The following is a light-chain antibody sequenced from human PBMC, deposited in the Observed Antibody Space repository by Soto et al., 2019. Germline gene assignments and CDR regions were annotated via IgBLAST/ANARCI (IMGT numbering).Light chain of an antibody. Sequence: QSVLTQPPSVSAAPGQKVTISCSGSSSNIGNNYVSWYLHLPGTAPKLLIFDNNKRPSGISDRFSGSKSGTSATLGITGLQTGDEAGYYCGTWDSSLSAAVFGGGTKLTVL. J-gene: IGLJ2*01. V-gene: IGLV1-51*01. CDR1: SSNIGNNY. CDR2: DNN. CDR3: GTWDSSLSAAV.